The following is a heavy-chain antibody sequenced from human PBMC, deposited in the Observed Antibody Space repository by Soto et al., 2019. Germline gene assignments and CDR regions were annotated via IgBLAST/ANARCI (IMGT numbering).Heavy chain of an antibody. CDR3: ARSTTKYGMDV. CDR2: IYYSGST. V-gene: IGHV4-59*08. J-gene: IGHJ6*02. D-gene: IGHD1-1*01. CDR1: GGSISSYY. Sequence: SETPSLTCTVSGGSISSYYWSWIRQPPGKGLEWIGYIYYSGSTNYNPSLKSRVTISVDTSKNQFSLKLSSVTAADTAVYYCARSTTKYGMDVWGQGTTVTVSS.